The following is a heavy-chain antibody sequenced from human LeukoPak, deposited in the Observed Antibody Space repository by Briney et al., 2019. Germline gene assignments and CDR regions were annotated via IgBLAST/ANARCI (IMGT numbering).Heavy chain of an antibody. J-gene: IGHJ4*02. D-gene: IGHD6-19*01. CDR3: ATKQWLAPPPDS. CDR1: GFTFSKNW. V-gene: IGHV3-74*01. Sequence: AGSLRLSCAASGFTFSKNWMLWVRQAPGKGLESVSRINTDGTVTTYADSVKGRFTVSRNNADNTMCLQMNSVRDEDTAVYYCATKQWLAPPPDSWGQGTPVTVSS. CDR2: INTDGTVT.